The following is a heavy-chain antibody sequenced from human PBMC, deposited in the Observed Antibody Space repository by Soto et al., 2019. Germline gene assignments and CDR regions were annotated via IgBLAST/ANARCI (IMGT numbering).Heavy chain of an antibody. CDR3: AKGGWEVLYAYLDN. CDR2: ISCGGSNK. Sequence: QVQLVESGGGVVQPGRSLRLSCAASGFTFSNYGMHWVRQAPGKGLEWVAVISCGGSNKYYADSVKSRFTISRDNSKNTLQLQVNNPRAEDTAVYYCAKGGWEVLYAYLDNWGQGALVAVFS. V-gene: IGHV3-30*18. D-gene: IGHD1-26*01. CDR1: GFTFSNYG. J-gene: IGHJ4*02.